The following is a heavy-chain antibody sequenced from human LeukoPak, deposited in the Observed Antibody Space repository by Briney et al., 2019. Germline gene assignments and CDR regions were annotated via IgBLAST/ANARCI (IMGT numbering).Heavy chain of an antibody. J-gene: IGHJ6*02. CDR2: VYYSGST. CDR3: ASLIVGADHFPYYYGMDV. CDR1: GGSISSYY. V-gene: IGHV4-59*01. Sequence: PSETLSLTCTVSGGSISSYYWNWIRQPPGKGLEWIGYVYYSGSTNYNPSLKSRVTISVDTSKNQFSLKLSSVTAADTAVYYCASLIVGADHFPYYYGMDVWGQGTTFTVSS. D-gene: IGHD1-26*01.